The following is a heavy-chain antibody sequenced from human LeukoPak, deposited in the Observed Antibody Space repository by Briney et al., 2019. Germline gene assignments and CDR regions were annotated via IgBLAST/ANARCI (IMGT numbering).Heavy chain of an antibody. J-gene: IGHJ4*02. Sequence: GASVKVSCKASGYTFTSFHMHWVRQAPGQGLEWMGIINPSGGGTSYPQKFQGRVTMTRDTSTSTVYMELSSLRSEDTAGYYCARAPHSSAGDNFDYWGQGTLVTVSS. CDR3: ARAPHSSAGDNFDY. D-gene: IGHD2-15*01. V-gene: IGHV1-46*01. CDR1: GYTFTSFH. CDR2: INPSGGGT.